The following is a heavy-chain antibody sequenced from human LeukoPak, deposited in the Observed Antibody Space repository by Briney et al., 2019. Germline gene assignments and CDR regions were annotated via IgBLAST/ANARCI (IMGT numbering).Heavy chain of an antibody. CDR3: ARGGSMGATLSAFDI. D-gene: IGHD1-26*01. V-gene: IGHV1-2*06. J-gene: IGHJ3*02. CDR2: INPNSGGT. Sequence: ASVKVSCKASGYTFTGYYMHWVRQAPGQGLEWMGRINPNSGGTNYAQKFQGRVTMTRDTSISTAYMELSRLRSDDTAVYYCARGGSMGATLSAFDIWGQGTMVTVSS. CDR1: GYTFTGYY.